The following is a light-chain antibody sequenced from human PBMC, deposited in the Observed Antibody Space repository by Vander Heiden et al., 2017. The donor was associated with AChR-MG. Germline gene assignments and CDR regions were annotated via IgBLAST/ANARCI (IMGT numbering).Light chain of an antibody. CDR3: AAWDDSLNGRWV. Sequence: QSVLTQPPSASGTPGQRVTTSCSGSSSNIGSNTVNWYQQLPGTAPKLLIYSNNQRPSGVPDRFSGSKSGTSASLAISGLQSEDEADYYCAAWDDSLNGRWVFGGGTKLTGL. J-gene: IGLJ3*02. CDR2: SNN. V-gene: IGLV1-44*01. CDR1: SSNIGSNT.